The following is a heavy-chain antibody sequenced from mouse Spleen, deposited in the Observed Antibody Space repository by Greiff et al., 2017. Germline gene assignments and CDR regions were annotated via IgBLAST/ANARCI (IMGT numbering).Heavy chain of an antibody. J-gene: IGHJ4*01. CDR1: GYAFSSYW. CDR2: IYPGDGDT. CDR3: ARSMVVARDYAMDY. Sequence: VKLMESGAELVKPGASVKISCKASGYAFSSYWMNWVKQRPGKGLEWIGQIYPGDGDTNYNGKFKGKATLTADKSSSTAYMQLSSLTSKDSAVYFCARSMVVARDYAMDYWGQGTSVTVSS. D-gene: IGHD1-1*01. V-gene: IGHV1-80*01.